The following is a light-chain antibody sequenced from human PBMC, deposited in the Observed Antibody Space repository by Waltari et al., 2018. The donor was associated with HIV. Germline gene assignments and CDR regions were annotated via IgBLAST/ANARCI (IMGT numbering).Light chain of an antibody. Sequence: QSALTQPASVSGSPGQPITIPCTGTNSDIGGYNYVSWYQQHPGKAPKLIIYDVTSRPSGVSNRCSGSKTATTASLTISGLQAEDESDYYCTSYTSSSTWVFGGGTKLTVL. V-gene: IGLV2-14*03. CDR2: DVT. CDR3: TSYTSSSTWV. CDR1: NSDIGGYNY. J-gene: IGLJ3*02.